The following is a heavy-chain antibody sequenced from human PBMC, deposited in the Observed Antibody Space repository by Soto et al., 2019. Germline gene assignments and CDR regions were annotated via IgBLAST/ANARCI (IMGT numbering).Heavy chain of an antibody. V-gene: IGHV3-74*01. D-gene: IGHD3-22*01. CDR2: IKTDGTYA. CDR1: GFTFSTYW. Sequence: EVQLVESGGDLVQPGGSLRLSCAASGFTFSTYWMHWVRQAPGKGLLWVSRIKTDGTYATYADSVKGRFTISRDNAKNTLYLQMNSLGDEDAAVYYCAAGGSGYYANWGQGTVVTVSS. CDR3: AAGGSGYYAN. J-gene: IGHJ4*02.